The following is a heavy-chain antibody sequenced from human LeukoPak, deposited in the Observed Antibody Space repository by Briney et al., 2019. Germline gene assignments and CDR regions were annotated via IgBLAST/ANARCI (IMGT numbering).Heavy chain of an antibody. J-gene: IGHJ4*02. CDR2: ISHSRST. V-gene: IGHV4-38-2*02. D-gene: IGHD5-24*01. CDR1: AYFINSNYY. CDR3: ARINTIMAAFDY. Sequence: SETLSLTCTVSAYFINSNYYWGWIRQPPGKGLEWIATISHSRSTYYSPSLTSRVTISVETSKNQFSLKLSSVTAADTAVYYCARINTIMAAFDYWGQGTLVTVSS.